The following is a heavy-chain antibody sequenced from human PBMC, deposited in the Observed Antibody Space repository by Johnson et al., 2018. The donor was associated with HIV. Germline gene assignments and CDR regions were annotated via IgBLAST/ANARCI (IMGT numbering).Heavy chain of an antibody. V-gene: IGHV3-30*03. CDR2: ISYDGSNK. J-gene: IGHJ3*02. CDR1: GFTFHDYG. CDR3: TRDFSSGWYSARVAFDI. D-gene: IGHD6-19*01. Sequence: QVQLVESGGGVVRPGGSLRLSCAASGFTFHDYGMNWVRQTPGKGLEWVAVISYDGSNKYYADSVKGRFTISRDDSKSIAYLQMNSLKTEDTAVYYCTRDFSSGWYSARVAFDIWGQGTRVTVSS.